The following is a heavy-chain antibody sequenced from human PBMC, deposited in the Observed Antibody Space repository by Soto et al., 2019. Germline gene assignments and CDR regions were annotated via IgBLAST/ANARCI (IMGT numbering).Heavy chain of an antibody. CDR1: GGSISSYY. Sequence: SETLSLTCTVSGGSISSYYWSCIRQPPGKGLEWIGYIYYSGSTNYNPSLKSRVTISVDTSKNQFSLKLSSVTAADTAVYYCARYGGYCSSTSCYFAEYFQHWGQGTLVTVSS. J-gene: IGHJ1*01. CDR3: ARYGGYCSSTSCYFAEYFQH. D-gene: IGHD2-2*01. V-gene: IGHV4-59*08. CDR2: IYYSGST.